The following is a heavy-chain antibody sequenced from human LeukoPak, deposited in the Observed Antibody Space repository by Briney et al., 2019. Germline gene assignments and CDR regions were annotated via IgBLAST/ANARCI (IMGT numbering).Heavy chain of an antibody. CDR2: IIPIFGTA. V-gene: IGHV1-69*13. CDR1: GYTFTSYG. D-gene: IGHD6-13*01. CDR3: ARTLLYSSSWYGDY. J-gene: IGHJ4*02. Sequence: SVKVSCKASGYTFTSYGISWVRQAPGQGLEWMGGIIPIFGTANYAQKFQGRVTITADESTSTAYMELSSLRSEDTAVYYCARTLLYSSSWYGDYWGQGTLVTVSS.